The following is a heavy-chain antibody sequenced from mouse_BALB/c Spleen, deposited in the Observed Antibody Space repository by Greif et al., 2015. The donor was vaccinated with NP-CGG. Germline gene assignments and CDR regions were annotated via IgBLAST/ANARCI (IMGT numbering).Heavy chain of an antibody. V-gene: IGHV5-6*01. D-gene: IGHD2-1*01. CDR3: ARQEDGNYSYAMDY. J-gene: IGHJ4*01. Sequence: EVQLVESGGDLVKPGGSLKLSCAASGFTFSSYGMSWVRQTPDKRLEWVATISSGGSYTYYPDSVKGRFTISRDNAKNTLYLQMSSLKSEDTAMYYCARQEDGNYSYAMDYWGQGTSVTVSS. CDR1: GFTFSSYG. CDR2: ISSGGSYT.